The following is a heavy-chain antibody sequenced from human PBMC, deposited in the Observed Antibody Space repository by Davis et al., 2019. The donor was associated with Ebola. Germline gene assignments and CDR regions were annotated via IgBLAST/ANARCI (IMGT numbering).Heavy chain of an antibody. Sequence: GESLKISCAASGFSFNTYAMNWVRQAPGKGLEWVAAIRAGAEDTQYADSVKGRFVISSDNSRNTLFLQMNSLRAEDTAVYYCAKEGVSNTQYYGYYFGHWGQGNLVTVPS. V-gene: IGHV3-23*01. CDR3: AKEGVSNTQYYGYYFGH. J-gene: IGHJ1*01. CDR2: IRAGAEDT. CDR1: GFSFNTYA. D-gene: IGHD3-16*01.